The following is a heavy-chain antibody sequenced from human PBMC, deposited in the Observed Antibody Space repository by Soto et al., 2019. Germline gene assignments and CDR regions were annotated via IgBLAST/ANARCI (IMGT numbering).Heavy chain of an antibody. CDR3: AKGTQFFYYYAMDV. J-gene: IGHJ6*02. V-gene: IGHV3-23*01. CDR1: GFTFSSYA. CDR2: ISGSGGST. Sequence: GGSLRLSCAASGFTFSSYAMSWVRQAPGKGLEWVSAISGSGGSTYYADSVRGRFSISRDNSKNTLYLQMSSLRGEDTAVYYCAKGTQFFYYYAMDVWGQGTTVTVSS.